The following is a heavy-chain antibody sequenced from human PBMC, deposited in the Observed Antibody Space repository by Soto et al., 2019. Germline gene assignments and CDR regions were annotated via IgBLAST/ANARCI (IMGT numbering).Heavy chain of an antibody. CDR1: GGSISSGDYY. CDR2: IYYSGST. J-gene: IGHJ4*02. Sequence: SETLPLTCTVSGGSISSGDYYWSWIRQPPGKGLEWIGYIYYSGSTYYNPSLKSRVTISVDTSKNQFSLKLSSVTAADTAVYYCARVGSSIATRPFDYWGQGTLVTVSS. D-gene: IGHD6-6*01. CDR3: ARVGSSIATRPFDY. V-gene: IGHV4-30-4*01.